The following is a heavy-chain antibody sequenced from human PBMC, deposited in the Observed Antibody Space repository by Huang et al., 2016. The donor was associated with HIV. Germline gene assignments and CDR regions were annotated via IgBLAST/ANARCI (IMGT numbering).Heavy chain of an antibody. J-gene: IGHJ4*02. CDR1: GGTFGSYA. V-gene: IGHV1-69*13. CDR3: AREAGGYGTEVDY. D-gene: IGHD5-18*01. CDR2: IIPVFGKA. Sequence: VQLVQSGAEVKKPGSSVKVSCKASGGTFGSYAVCWVRQAPGQGLEWMGGIIPVFGKANYGQKLQGRVTITADESTRTVYMELSSLRSDDTAVYYCAREAGGYGTEVDYWGQGTLVTVSS.